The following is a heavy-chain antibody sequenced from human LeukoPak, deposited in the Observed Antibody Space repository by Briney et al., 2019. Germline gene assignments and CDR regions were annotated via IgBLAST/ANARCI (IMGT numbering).Heavy chain of an antibody. D-gene: IGHD6-19*01. CDR1: GFLFRDYG. J-gene: IGHJ4*02. CDR2: ISYDESKR. Sequence: GGPLRLSCAASGFLFRDYGMHWVRQTPGKGLESLAFISYDESKRDYSDSVKGRVAISRDNAKNSLYLQMNSLRDEDTAVYYCAREAYYGYSSGWLIDYWGQGTLVTVSS. CDR3: AREAYYGYSSGWLIDY. V-gene: IGHV3-30*09.